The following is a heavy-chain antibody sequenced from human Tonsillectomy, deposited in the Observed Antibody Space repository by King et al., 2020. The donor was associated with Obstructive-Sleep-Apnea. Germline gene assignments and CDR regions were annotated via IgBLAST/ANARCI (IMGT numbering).Heavy chain of an antibody. J-gene: IGHJ2*01. Sequence: QLQESGPGLVKPSQTLSLPCTVSGGSISSGGYYWSWIRQHPGKGLEWIGYIYYSGSTYYNPSLKSRVTISVDTSKNQFSLKLSSVTAADTAVYYCARRRSSSWYARGYFDLWGRGTLVTVSS. D-gene: IGHD6-13*01. V-gene: IGHV4-31*03. CDR1: GGSISSGGYY. CDR2: IYYSGST. CDR3: ARRRSSSWYARGYFDL.